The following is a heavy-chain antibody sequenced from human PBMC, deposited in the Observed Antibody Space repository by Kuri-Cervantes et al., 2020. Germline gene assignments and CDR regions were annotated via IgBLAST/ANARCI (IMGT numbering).Heavy chain of an antibody. CDR2: MRNDGSNA. J-gene: IGHJ4*02. D-gene: IGHD2-21*02. V-gene: IGHV3-30*02. CDR3: ARDANCVGACSPYFGY. CDR1: GFTFSSYS. Sequence: GGSLRLSCAASGFTFSSYSMNWVRQAPGKGLEWVAFMRNDGSNAYYVDSVKGRFTISRDNAKNSLYLQMNSLRVDDTGIYYCARDANCVGACSPYFGYWGQGIMVTVSS.